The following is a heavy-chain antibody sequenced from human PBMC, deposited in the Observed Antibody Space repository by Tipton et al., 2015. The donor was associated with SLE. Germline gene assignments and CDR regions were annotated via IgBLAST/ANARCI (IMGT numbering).Heavy chain of an antibody. V-gene: IGHV5-51*03. D-gene: IGHD7-27*01. CDR2: IYPADPDT. Sequence: VQLVQSGAEVKKPGESLKISCEASVYSFTSYWIGWVRQMPGKGLEWMGIIYPADPDTRYSPSFQGQVTISADKSISTAYLQWSSLKASDTAMYYCARLSELGMDAFDIWGQETMVTVSS. CDR3: ARLSELGMDAFDI. J-gene: IGHJ3*02. CDR1: VYSFTSYW.